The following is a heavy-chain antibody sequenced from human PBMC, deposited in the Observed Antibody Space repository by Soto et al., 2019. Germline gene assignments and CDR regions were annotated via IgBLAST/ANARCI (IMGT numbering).Heavy chain of an antibody. CDR2: IYYSGST. CDR3: ARERITTYCSGGSCYGGCFDC. CDR1: GGSISSGGYY. D-gene: IGHD2-15*01. J-gene: IGHJ4*02. V-gene: IGHV4-31*03. Sequence: SETLSLTCTVSGGSISSGGYYWSWIRQHPGKGLEWIGYIYYSGSTYYNPSLKSRVTISVDTSKNQFSLKLSFVTAADTAVYYCARERITTYCSGGSCYGGCFDCWGQGTLVTVSS.